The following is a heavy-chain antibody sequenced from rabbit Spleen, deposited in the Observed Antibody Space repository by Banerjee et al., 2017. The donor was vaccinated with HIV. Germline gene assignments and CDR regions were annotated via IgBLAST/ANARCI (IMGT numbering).Heavy chain of an antibody. CDR1: GVSFNDKDV. Sequence: QEQLEESGGGLVKPEGSLTLTCKASGVSFNDKDVMCWVRQAPGKGLEWIACINAATGKPVYATWAKGRFTISRTSSTTVTLQMTSLTAADTATYFCARDAAGREDFNLWGPGTLVTVS. CDR2: INAATGKP. CDR3: ARDAAGREDFNL. D-gene: IGHD4-2*01. J-gene: IGHJ4*01. V-gene: IGHV1S45*01.